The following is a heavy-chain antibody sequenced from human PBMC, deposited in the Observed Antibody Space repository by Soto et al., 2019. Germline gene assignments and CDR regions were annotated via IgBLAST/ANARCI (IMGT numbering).Heavy chain of an antibody. CDR1: GFTFSSYA. CDR2: ISGSGGST. CDR3: AKDWSLLGSCRSTSCYGGDY. Sequence: EVQLLESGGGLVQPGGSLRLSCAASGFTFSSYAMSWVRQAPGNGLEWVSAISGSGGSTYYADSVKGRFTISRDNSKNTLYLQMNSLRAEDTAVYYCAKDWSLLGSCRSTSCYGGDYWGQGTLVTVSS. D-gene: IGHD2-2*01. V-gene: IGHV3-23*01. J-gene: IGHJ4*02.